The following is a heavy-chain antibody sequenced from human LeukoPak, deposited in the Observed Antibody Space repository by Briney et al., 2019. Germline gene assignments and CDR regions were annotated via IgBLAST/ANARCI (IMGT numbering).Heavy chain of an antibody. CDR1: GFTFSTYT. Sequence: GGSLRLSCAASGFTFSTYTMIWVREAPGEGLEWGSSISTSSSDIYYGDSVKGGFTISRDTAKNSVFLQMNSLRAADTAVYYCARAGYSSSLFDYYFYMDVWGKGTTVTVSS. J-gene: IGHJ6*03. D-gene: IGHD6-13*01. CDR3: ARAGYSSSLFDYYFYMDV. CDR2: ISTSSSDI. V-gene: IGHV3-21*01.